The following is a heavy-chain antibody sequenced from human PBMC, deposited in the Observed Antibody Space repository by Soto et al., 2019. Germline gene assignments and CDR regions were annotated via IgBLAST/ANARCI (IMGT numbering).Heavy chain of an antibody. V-gene: IGHV3-33*01. CDR3: ARIDCTGGNCRPYAYFDMDV. J-gene: IGHJ6*02. D-gene: IGHD2-15*01. CDR2: IWYDGSIK. CDR1: GFTFNTYG. Sequence: GGSLRLSCAASGFTFNTYGMHWVRQAPGRGPEWVAVIWYDGSIKYYADSVKGRFTISRDNSKNTLYLQMNSLRAEDTAVYYCARIDCTGGNCRPYAYFDMDVWGQGTTVTVSS.